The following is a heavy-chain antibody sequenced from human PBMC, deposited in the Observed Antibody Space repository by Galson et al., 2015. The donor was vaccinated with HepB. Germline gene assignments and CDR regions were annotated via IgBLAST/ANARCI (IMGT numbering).Heavy chain of an antibody. CDR2: IGSEANSYAT. CDR3: TRLGDLSGYSSL. J-gene: IGHJ4*02. D-gene: IGHD6-13*01. V-gene: IGHV3-73*01. Sequence: SLRLSCAASGFTVSSDYMNWVRQASGRGLEWVGRIGSEANSYATAYAASVKGRFTISRDDSKNTAYMQMNSLKTEDTAVYYCTRLGDLSGYSSLWGQGTLVTVSS. CDR1: GFTVSSDY.